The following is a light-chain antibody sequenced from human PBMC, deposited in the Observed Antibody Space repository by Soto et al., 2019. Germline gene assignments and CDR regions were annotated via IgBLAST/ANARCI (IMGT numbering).Light chain of an antibody. CDR2: DES. CDR1: QSISSY. CDR3: QPYYSYLT. Sequence: DIQMTNCPPCLFASFGDRVAITCRASQSISSYLNWYQQKPGKHPKILIYDESSLQSGVQSRFSGSGSGTDFTLTISCLQSEDFATYYCQPYYSYLTLGTGPRLEIK. J-gene: IGKJ5*01. V-gene: IGKV1-39*01.